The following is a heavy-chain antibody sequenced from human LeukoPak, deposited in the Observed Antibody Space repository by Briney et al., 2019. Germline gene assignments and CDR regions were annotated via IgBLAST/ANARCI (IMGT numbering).Heavy chain of an antibody. J-gene: IGHJ4*02. V-gene: IGHV4-59*12. Sequence: PSETLSLTCTVSGGSISSYYWSWIRQPPGKGLEWIGYILYSGTTNSNPSLKSRVTISVDTSKNQFSLQLNSVTPEDTAVYYCARAGFGEPLGPSSWGQGTLVTVSS. CDR1: GGSISSYY. D-gene: IGHD3-10*01. CDR3: ARAGFGEPLGPSS. CDR2: ILYSGTT.